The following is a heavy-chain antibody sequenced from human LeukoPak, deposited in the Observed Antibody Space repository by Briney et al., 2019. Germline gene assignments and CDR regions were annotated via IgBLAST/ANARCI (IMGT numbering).Heavy chain of an antibody. D-gene: IGHD5-24*01. CDR1: GVSFSGYY. CDR3: ASLRRDGYSYYYYYYMDV. J-gene: IGHJ6*03. V-gene: IGHV4-34*01. CDR2: INNSGST. Sequence: SETLSLTCAVYGVSFSGYYWSWVRQSPGKGLEWIGEINNSGSTNYNPSLKSRVTISVDTSKNQFSLKLSSVTAADTAVYYCASLRRDGYSYYYYYYMDVWAKGTTVTISS.